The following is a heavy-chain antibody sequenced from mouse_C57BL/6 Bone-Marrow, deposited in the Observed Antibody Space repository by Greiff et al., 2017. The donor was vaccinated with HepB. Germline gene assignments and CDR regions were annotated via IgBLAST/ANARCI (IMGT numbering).Heavy chain of an antibody. CDR2: ISSGGDYI. V-gene: IGHV5-9-1*02. J-gene: IGHJ1*03. Sequence: DVMLVESGEGLVKPGGSLKLSCAASGFTFSSYAMSWVRQTPEKRLEWVAYISSGGDYIYYADTVKGRFTISRDNARNTLYLQMSSLKSEDTAKYYCTRVGTTVVYWYFDVWGTGTTVTVSS. D-gene: IGHD1-1*01. CDR1: GFTFSSYA. CDR3: TRVGTTVVYWYFDV.